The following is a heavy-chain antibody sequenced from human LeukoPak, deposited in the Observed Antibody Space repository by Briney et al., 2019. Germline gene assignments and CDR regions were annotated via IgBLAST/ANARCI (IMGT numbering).Heavy chain of an antibody. CDR3: ARALAGTAELDV. J-gene: IGHJ6*04. CDR1: GYTFTSYD. Sequence: ASVKVSCKASGYTFTSYDIHWVRQATGQGLEWMGRMNPNNGNTGDAQKFQGRVTMTRDPSISTAYMELCSLRSEDTGVYFCARALAGTAELDVWGKGTTVTVSS. CDR2: MNPNNGNT. V-gene: IGHV1-8*01. D-gene: IGHD1-1*01.